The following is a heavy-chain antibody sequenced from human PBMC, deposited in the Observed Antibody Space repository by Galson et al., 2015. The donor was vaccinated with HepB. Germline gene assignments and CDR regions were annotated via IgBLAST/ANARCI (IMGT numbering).Heavy chain of an antibody. CDR1: GFSISSSW. CDR3: AREDGSGRYHY. V-gene: IGHV3-74*01. J-gene: IGHJ4*02. Sequence: SLRLSCAASGFSISSSWMHWVRQAPGKGLMWVSRINGDGTSISYADSVKGRFTISRDNAKNTLYLQMNSLRAEDTAVYYCAREDGSGRYHYWGQGTLVTVSS. D-gene: IGHD6-19*01. CDR2: INGDGTSI.